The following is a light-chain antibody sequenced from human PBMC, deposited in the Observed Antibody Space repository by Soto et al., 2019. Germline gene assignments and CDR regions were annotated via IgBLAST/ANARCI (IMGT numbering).Light chain of an antibody. CDR2: GVS. Sequence: EIVLTQSPGTLSLFSGERATLSCRASQTITSTHLAWYQQKPGQAPRLLIYGVSNRASGFPDRFSGSGSGTDFTLTISGLEPEDFAVYYCQHYGASPRTFGQGTKVEI. J-gene: IGKJ1*01. CDR1: QTITSTH. V-gene: IGKV3-20*01. CDR3: QHYGASPRT.